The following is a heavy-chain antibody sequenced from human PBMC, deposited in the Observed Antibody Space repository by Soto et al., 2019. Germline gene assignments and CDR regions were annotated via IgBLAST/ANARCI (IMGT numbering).Heavy chain of an antibody. CDR3: AKDVHYDIVTGIEYFHL. CDR2: ISGTGRVT. Sequence: EVQLLESGGGLVQPGGSLKLSCAASEFTFSSYAMSWVRQAPGKGLEWVSGISGTGRVTNYAESVKGWFTILRDNPKITLYLQMNSLRAEDTAVYYCAKDVHYDIVTGIEYFHLGGQGTLVTVSS. J-gene: IGHJ1*01. V-gene: IGHV3-23*01. D-gene: IGHD3-9*01. CDR1: EFTFSSYA.